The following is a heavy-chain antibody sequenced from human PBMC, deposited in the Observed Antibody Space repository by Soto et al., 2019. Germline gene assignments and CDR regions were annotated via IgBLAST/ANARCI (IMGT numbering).Heavy chain of an antibody. CDR3: ARDHFGVVIRKGYGMEV. CDR2: ISAYNGNT. J-gene: IGHJ6*02. D-gene: IGHD3-3*01. V-gene: IGHV1-18*01. CDR1: GYTFTSYG. Sequence: ASVKVSCKASGYTFTSYGISWVRQAPGQGLEWMGWISAYNGNTNYAQKLQGRVTMTTDTSTSTAYMELRSLRSDDTAVYYCARDHFGVVIRKGYGMEVWGQGTTVTVSS.